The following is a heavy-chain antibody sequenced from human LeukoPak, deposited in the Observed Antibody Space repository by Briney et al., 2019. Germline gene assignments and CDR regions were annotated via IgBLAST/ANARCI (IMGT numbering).Heavy chain of an antibody. D-gene: IGHD4-17*01. Sequence: SETLSLTCAVPGGSISSSNWWSWVRQPPGKGLEWIGEIYHSGSTNYNPSLKSRVTISVDKSKNQFSLKLSSVTAADTAVYYCARVALSGLATVTAFDYWGQGTLVTVSS. J-gene: IGHJ4*02. CDR2: IYHSGST. CDR3: ARVALSGLATVTAFDY. V-gene: IGHV4-4*02. CDR1: GGSISSSNW.